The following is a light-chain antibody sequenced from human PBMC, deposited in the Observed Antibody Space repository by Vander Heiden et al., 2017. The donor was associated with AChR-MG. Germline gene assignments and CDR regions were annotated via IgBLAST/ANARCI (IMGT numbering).Light chain of an antibody. CDR2: A. V-gene: IGKV1-9*01. Sequence: DIQLTQSPSSLSASVGDSVTITCRASQGINSYLAWYKQKPEEAPKLLIYAASRFSGSGSGTEFTLTISSLQPEDFATYYCQQLNSYPVTFGGGTKVEIK. CDR1: QGINSY. CDR3: QQLNSYPVT. J-gene: IGKJ4*01.